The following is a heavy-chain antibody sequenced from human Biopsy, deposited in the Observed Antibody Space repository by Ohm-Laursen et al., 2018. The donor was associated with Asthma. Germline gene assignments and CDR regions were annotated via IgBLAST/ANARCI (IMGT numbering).Heavy chain of an antibody. J-gene: IGHJ4*02. D-gene: IGHD1-26*01. V-gene: IGHV3-30*18. CDR2: ISFDGSNK. CDR1: GFSFSNYG. Sequence: SLRLSCSASGFSFSNYGMHWVRQAPGKGLDWVAVISFDGSNKNYTDSVKGRFTISRDNSRNTLHLQMNSLRAEDTAVYYCAKDVFPGWELRRGPDYWGQGTLVTVPS. CDR3: AKDVFPGWELRRGPDY.